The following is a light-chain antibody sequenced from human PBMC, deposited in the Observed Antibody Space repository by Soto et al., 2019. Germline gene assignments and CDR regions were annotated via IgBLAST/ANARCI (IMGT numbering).Light chain of an antibody. Sequence: QSALTQPASVSGSPGQSITISCTGTSSDVGSHNIVSWYQQHLGKAPKLMIYEGSKRPSGISNRFSASKSGITASLTISGLQAEDEADYYCCSYAGSSTFVVFGGGTKLTVL. CDR3: CSYAGSSTFVV. CDR1: SSDVGSHNI. CDR2: EGS. V-gene: IGLV2-23*03. J-gene: IGLJ2*01.